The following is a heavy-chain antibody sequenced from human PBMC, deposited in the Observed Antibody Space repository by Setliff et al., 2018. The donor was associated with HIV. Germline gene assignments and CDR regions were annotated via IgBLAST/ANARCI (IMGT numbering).Heavy chain of an antibody. CDR3: ARVRLYNAALDY. Sequence: GGSLRLSCAASGFSVSSKYMAWVRQAPGKGLQWVSVIYSAGGTYYADSVKGRFTTSRDSSKNTLSLQMNSLRPEDTAVYYCARVRLYNAALDYWGQGTLVTVSS. D-gene: IGHD3-10*01. J-gene: IGHJ4*02. V-gene: IGHV3-66*02. CDR1: GFSVSSKY. CDR2: IYSAGGT.